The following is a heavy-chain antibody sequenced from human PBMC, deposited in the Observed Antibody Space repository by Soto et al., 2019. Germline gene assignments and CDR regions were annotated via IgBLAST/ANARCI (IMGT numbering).Heavy chain of an antibody. CDR1: GYTFNNFG. D-gene: IGHD3-16*01. CDR3: GRRGTPIDY. J-gene: IGHJ4*02. V-gene: IGHV1-18*01. CDR2: ISAYNGNT. Sequence: QVQLVQSGAEVKKPGASVKVSCKASGYTFNNFGISWVRQAPGQGLEWMGWISAYNGNTNYAQKFQGRVTMTTDTSTSTAYMEVRSLRFNDTAVYYCGRRGTPIDYWGQGTLVTVSS.